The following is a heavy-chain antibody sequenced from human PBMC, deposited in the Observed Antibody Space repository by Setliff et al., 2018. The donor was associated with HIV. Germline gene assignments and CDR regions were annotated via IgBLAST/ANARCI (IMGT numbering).Heavy chain of an antibody. J-gene: IGHJ4*02. CDR3: AREFLSGGSCYNY. CDR1: GFTFSTFW. Sequence: GGSLRLSCAASGFTFSTFWMGWVRQAPGKGREWVAHIKEDGSEKDYVDSVKGRFTISRDNAKNSLYLQMNSLRVEDTAVYYCAREFLSGGSCYNYWGQGTLVTVSS. V-gene: IGHV3-7*01. CDR2: IKEDGSEK. D-gene: IGHD2-21*01.